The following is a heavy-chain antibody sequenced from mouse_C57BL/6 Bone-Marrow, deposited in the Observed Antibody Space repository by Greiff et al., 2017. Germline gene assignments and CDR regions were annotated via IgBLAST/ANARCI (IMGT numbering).Heavy chain of an antibody. CDR3: ARQNYYGSRGRFAY. J-gene: IGHJ3*01. D-gene: IGHD1-1*01. Sequence: EVMLVESGGDLVKPGGSLKLSCAASGFTFSSYGMSWVRQTPDKRLEWVATISSGGSYTYYPDSVKGRFTISRDNAKNTLYLQMSSLKSEDTAMYYCARQNYYGSRGRFAYWGQGTLVTVSA. CDR1: GFTFSSYG. CDR2: ISSGGSYT. V-gene: IGHV5-6*01.